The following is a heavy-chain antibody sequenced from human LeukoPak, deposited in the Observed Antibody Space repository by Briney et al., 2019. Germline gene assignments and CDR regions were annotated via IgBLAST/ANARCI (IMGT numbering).Heavy chain of an antibody. D-gene: IGHD2-15*01. CDR2: ISYDGNNK. Sequence: GGSLRLSCAASGFTFSSYAMHWVRQAPGKGLEWVAVISYDGNNKYYADSVKGRFTISRDNSKNTLYLQMNGLRAEDTAVYYCARDMGRAATLLIFYYGMDVWGQGTTVTVSS. CDR3: ARDMGRAATLLIFYYGMDV. V-gene: IGHV3-30*04. J-gene: IGHJ6*02. CDR1: GFTFSSYA.